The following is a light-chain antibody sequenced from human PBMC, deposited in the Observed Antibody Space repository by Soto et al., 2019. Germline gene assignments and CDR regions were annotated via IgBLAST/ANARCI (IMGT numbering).Light chain of an antibody. CDR2: GAS. J-gene: IGKJ3*01. CDR1: QSVSSSY. Sequence: EIVLTQSPGTLSLSPGERATLSCRASQSVSSSYLAWYQQKPGQAPRLLIYGASSRSSGISDRFSGSGSGKDFTLTISRLEPEDCAVYYCQQYGSLLFTFGPGTKVDIK. V-gene: IGKV3-20*01. CDR3: QQYGSLLFT.